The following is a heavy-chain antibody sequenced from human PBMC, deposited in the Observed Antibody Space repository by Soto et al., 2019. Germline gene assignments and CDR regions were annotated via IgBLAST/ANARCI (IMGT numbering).Heavy chain of an antibody. V-gene: IGHV4-4*07. CDR1: GGSISSYF. CDR2: IFTSGST. J-gene: IGHJ6*02. CDR3: ARQGAAGLGMDV. Sequence: QVQLQESGPGLVKPSETLSLTCTVSGGSISSYFWSWIRQPAGKGLEWIGRIFTSGSTNYNPSLRSRVTMSLDTSKNQFSLGLSSVTAADTAVYYCARQGAAGLGMDVWGQGTTVTVSS.